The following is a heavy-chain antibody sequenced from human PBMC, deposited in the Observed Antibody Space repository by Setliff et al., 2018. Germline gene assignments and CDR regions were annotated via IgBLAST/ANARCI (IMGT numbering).Heavy chain of an antibody. CDR1: GYTFTTYA. CDR2: INTNTGNP. Sequence: ASVKVSCKASGYTFTTYAMNWVRQAPGQGLEWMGWINTNTGNPTYAQGFTGRFVFSLDTSVSTANLQISGLKAEDTAVYYCARANGSHDSSGYYWHYWGPGTLVTVLL. CDR3: ARANGSHDSSGYYWHY. J-gene: IGHJ4*02. V-gene: IGHV7-4-1*02. D-gene: IGHD3-22*01.